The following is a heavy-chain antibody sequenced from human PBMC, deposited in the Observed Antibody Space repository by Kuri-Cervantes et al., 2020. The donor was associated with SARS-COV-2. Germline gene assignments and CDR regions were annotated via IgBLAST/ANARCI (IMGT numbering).Heavy chain of an antibody. CDR1: GFTFSSYG. CDR3: AKVGGSYYGDYYYYYMDV. CDR2: ISYDGSNK. V-gene: IGHV3-30*18. D-gene: IGHD1-26*01. Sequence: GESLKISCAASGFTFSSYGMHWVRQAPGKGLEWVAVISYDGSNKYYADSVKGRFTISRDNSKNTLYLQMNSLRAEDTAVYYCAKVGGSYYGDYYYYYMDVWGEGTTVTVSS. J-gene: IGHJ6*03.